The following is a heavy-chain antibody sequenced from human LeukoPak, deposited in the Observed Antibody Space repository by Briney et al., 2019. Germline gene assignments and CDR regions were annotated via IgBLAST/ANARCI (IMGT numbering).Heavy chain of an antibody. J-gene: IGHJ4*02. CDR2: IYPNSGGT. CDR1: GYTFTDYY. CDR3: ARDWSVGIRDDY. V-gene: IGHV1-2*02. Sequence: ASVKVSCKASGYTFTDYYIHWVRQAPGQGLEWMGWIYPNSGGTNYARKFRGRVTMTRDTSISTAYLELSRLRSDDTAVYYCARDWSVGIRDDYWGQGTLVTVSS. D-gene: IGHD3-3*01.